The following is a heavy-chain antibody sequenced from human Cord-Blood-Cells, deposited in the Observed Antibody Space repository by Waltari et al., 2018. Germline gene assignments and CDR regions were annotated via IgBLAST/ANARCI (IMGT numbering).Heavy chain of an antibody. J-gene: IGHJ4*02. CDR2: ISHSGST. V-gene: IGHV4-34*01. D-gene: IGHD3-22*01. CDR1: GGSFSGYS. Sequence: QVQLQQWGAGLVKPSETLSPTCAVYGGSFSGYSWIWIRPPPGKGLEWIGEISHSGSTNYNPSLKSRVTISVDTSKNQFSLKLSSVTAADTAVYYCARTPTYYYDSSGYYYDYWGQGTLVTVSS. CDR3: ARTPTYYYDSSGYYYDY.